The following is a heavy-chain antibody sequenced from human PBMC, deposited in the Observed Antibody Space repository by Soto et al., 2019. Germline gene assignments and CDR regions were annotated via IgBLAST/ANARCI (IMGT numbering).Heavy chain of an antibody. CDR1: GGSVSSENYY. CDR2: LHYSGST. CDR3: ARGLRTVTSTYRAPFDS. Sequence: QVQLQESGPGLVKPSETLSLTCTVSGGSVSSENYYWNWIRRPPGKGLEWIGYLHYSGSTYYNSSLDSRVTMSHATSKKQFSVMLSSVTAADTAVYYCARGLRTVTSTYRAPFDSWGQGTLVTVSS. J-gene: IGHJ4*02. D-gene: IGHD1-1*01. V-gene: IGHV4-61*01.